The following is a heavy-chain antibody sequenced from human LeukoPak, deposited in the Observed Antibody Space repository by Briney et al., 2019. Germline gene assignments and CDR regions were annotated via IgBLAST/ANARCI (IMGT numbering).Heavy chain of an antibody. J-gene: IGHJ6*03. CDR2: ISAYNGNT. Sequence: ASVKVSCKASGYTFTSYGISWVRQAPGQGLEWMGWISAYNGNTNYAQKLQGRVTMTTDTSTSTAYMELRSLRPDDTAVYYCATARVGYYYMDVWGKGTTVTVSS. D-gene: IGHD1-26*01. CDR1: GYTFTSYG. V-gene: IGHV1-18*01. CDR3: ATARVGYYYMDV.